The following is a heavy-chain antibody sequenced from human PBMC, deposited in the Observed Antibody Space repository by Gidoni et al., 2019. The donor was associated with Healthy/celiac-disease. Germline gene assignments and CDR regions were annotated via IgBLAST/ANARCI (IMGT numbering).Heavy chain of an antibody. CDR3: VAGRGDFWSGYGGY. J-gene: IGHJ4*02. CDR1: GFTFDDYA. D-gene: IGHD3-3*01. Sequence: EVQLVESGGGLVQPGRSLRLSCAASGFTFDDYAMHWVRQAPGKGLEWVSGISWNSGSIGYADSVKGRFTISRDNAKNSLYLQMNSLRAEDTALYYCVAGRGDFWSGYGGYWGQGTLVTVSS. V-gene: IGHV3-9*01. CDR2: ISWNSGSI.